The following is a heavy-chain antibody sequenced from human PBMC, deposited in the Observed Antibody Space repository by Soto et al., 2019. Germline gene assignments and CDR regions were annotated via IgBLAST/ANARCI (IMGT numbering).Heavy chain of an antibody. J-gene: IGHJ4*02. Sequence: GGSLRLSCAASGFTFRSYGMSWVRQAPGKGLEWVSSISGRGGNTYYADSVKGRFTISRDNSKDTLYLQMNSLRVEDTAVYYCAKERTVTTADFDYWGQGTLVTVSS. D-gene: IGHD4-4*01. CDR3: AKERTVTTADFDY. CDR2: ISGRGGNT. V-gene: IGHV3-23*01. CDR1: GFTFRSYG.